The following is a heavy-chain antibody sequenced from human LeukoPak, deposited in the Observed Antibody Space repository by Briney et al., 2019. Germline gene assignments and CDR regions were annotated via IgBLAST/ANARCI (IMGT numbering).Heavy chain of an antibody. CDR1: GFTFSSYA. J-gene: IGHJ6*02. V-gene: IGHV3-23*01. CDR2: ISGGGGST. Sequence: GGSLRLSCAASGFTFSSYAMSWVRQAPGKGLEWVSAISGGGGSTYYADSVKGRFTISRDNSKNTLYLQMNSLRAEDTAVYYRAKDVRTLLLYYGMDVWGQATTLTVPS. CDR3: AKDVRTLLLYYGMDV. D-gene: IGHD2-15*01.